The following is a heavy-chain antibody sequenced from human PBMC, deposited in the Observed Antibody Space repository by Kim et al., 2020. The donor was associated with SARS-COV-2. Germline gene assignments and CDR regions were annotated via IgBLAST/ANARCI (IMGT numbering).Heavy chain of an antibody. V-gene: IGHV3-43*02. J-gene: IGHJ6*01. CDR3: AKDFGGTWGPPTYHHYYGIDV. CDR2: ISGDPGRT. Sequence: GGSLRLSCAASGFTFDNYAMHWVRQAPGKGLDCVSLISGDPGRTYSADSVKGRFTISRDNSKNSLYLQMNSLRSEDTALYYCAKDFGGTWGPPTYHHYYGIDVWGQGTSVTVPS. D-gene: IGHD1-26*01. CDR1: GFTFDNYA.